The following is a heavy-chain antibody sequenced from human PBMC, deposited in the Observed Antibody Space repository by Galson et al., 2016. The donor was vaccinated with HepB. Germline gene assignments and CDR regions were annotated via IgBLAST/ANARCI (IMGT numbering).Heavy chain of an antibody. V-gene: IGHV4-34*01. CDR3: ATTSLYHWNEYGVDF. CDR2: INHSGAT. CDR1: GGSFSGYH. J-gene: IGHJ4*02. D-gene: IGHD3-16*02. Sequence: SETLSLTCAVYGGSFSGYHWSWIRQPPGKGLEWVGEINHSGATNYNPSLKSRVTISVDTSKNHFSLKLSSVTAADTAVYYCATTSLYHWNEYGVDFWGQGTLVTVSS.